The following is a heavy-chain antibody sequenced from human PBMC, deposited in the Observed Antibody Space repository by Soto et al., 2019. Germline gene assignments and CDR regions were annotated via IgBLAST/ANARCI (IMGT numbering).Heavy chain of an antibody. Sequence: QVQLQESGPGLVEPSQTLSLTCTVSGGSISSGGYYWSWIRQHPGKGLEWIGYIYYSGSTYYNPSLKSRVTISVDTSKNQFSLKLSSVTAADTAVYYCARDLVWALPGGDTSHWFDPWGQGTLVTVSS. CDR2: IYYSGST. CDR1: GGSISSGGYY. CDR3: ARDLVWALPGGDTSHWFDP. D-gene: IGHD2-21*02. V-gene: IGHV4-31*03. J-gene: IGHJ5*02.